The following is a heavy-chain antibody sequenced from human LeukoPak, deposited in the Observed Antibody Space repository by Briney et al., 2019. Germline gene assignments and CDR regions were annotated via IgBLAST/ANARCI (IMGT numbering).Heavy chain of an antibody. D-gene: IGHD3/OR15-3a*01. Sequence: PGGSLRLSCAASGFTFSSYAMSWVRQAPGKGLEWVSSIGGSSTSLYYADSLKGRFTISRDNSKNTMYLQMGSLRPEDMGVYYCARAFRPASDPHDFYDFWGRGTTVTVSS. CDR3: ARAFRPASDPHDFYDF. V-gene: IGHV3-21*06. J-gene: IGHJ3*01. CDR2: IGGSSTSL. CDR1: GFTFSSYA.